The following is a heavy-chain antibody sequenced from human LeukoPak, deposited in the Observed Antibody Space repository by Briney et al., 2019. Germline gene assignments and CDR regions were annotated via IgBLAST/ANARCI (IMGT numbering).Heavy chain of an antibody. D-gene: IGHD1-14*01. Sequence: GGSLGLSCKGSGYAFSGDWTHWVRQAPGKGLVWVSRINNDGSSTGYADSVTGRFTISRDNAKNTLFLQMSSLRAEDTAVYYCASFNPISLSDYWGQGTLVTVSS. CDR3: ASFNPISLSDY. CDR1: GYAFSGDW. J-gene: IGHJ4*02. CDR2: INNDGSST. V-gene: IGHV3-74*01.